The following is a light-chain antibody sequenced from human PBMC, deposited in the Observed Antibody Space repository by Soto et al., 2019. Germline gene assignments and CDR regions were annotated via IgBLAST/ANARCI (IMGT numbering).Light chain of an antibody. CDR1: QSVDTL. J-gene: IGKJ1*01. Sequence: EIVLTQSAATLYLSPGDRAALXCKASQSVDTLLGWYQQSAGKAPRLLISGASSRATGIQERLSGSGSGKDFTLNISRLEPEDFAVYYCNQYGSSHTWTFGQGTKVDI. V-gene: IGKV3-20*01. CDR3: NQYGSSHTWT. CDR2: GAS.